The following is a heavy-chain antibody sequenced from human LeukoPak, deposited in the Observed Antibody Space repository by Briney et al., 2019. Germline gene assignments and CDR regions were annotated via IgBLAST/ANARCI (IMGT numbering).Heavy chain of an antibody. CDR2: IHRSGSP. CDR1: LDSTTSNF. V-gene: IGHV4-4*02. D-gene: IGHD1-14*01. Sequence: SETLSLTCTVSLDSTTSNFWSWVRQPPGKGLEWIGEIHRSGSPNYNPSLQSRVTISIDGSRNQIVLELSSVTAADTAVYYCAREILGGFNPGAYWGQGTLVTVSS. CDR3: AREILGGFNPGAY. J-gene: IGHJ4*02.